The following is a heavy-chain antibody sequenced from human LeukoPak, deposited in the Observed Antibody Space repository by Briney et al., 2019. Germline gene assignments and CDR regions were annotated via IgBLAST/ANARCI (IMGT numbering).Heavy chain of an antibody. V-gene: IGHV3-23*01. Sequence: PGGSLRLSCAASGFTFSSYAMSWVRQAPGKGLQWVSVISGGGASTYNADSVQGRFTISRDNSKDTLYLQMNSLRAEDTAVYYCAKTLGYYGSGSYSSHYGMDVWGQGTTVTVSS. CDR3: AKTLGYYGSGSYSSHYGMDV. CDR1: GFTFSSYA. D-gene: IGHD3-10*01. CDR2: ISGGGAST. J-gene: IGHJ6*02.